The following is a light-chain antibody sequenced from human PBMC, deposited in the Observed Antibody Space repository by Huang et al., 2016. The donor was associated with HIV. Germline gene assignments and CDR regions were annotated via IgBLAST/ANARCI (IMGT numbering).Light chain of an antibody. CDR3: QQYNNFYT. Sequence: EIVLTQSPATLSVSPGERATLSCRASQSVSGSLAWYQQKPGQAPRLLIYGPSTRATGVPARFSGSGSGKEFTLTISSLQSEDFAVYYCQQYNNFYTFGPGTRVDIK. J-gene: IGKJ3*01. CDR1: QSVSGS. V-gene: IGKV3-15*01. CDR2: GPS.